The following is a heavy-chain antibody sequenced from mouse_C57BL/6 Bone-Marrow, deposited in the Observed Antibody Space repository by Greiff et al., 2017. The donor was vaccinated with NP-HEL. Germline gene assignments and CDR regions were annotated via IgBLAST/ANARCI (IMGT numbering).Heavy chain of an antibody. CDR2: IYPSDSET. CDR3: GRGYYYGSSYGNFDV. CDR1: GYTFTSYW. J-gene: IGHJ1*03. V-gene: IGHV1-61*01. Sequence: QVQLQQPGAELVRPGSSVKLSCKASGYTFTSYWMDWVKQRPGQGLEWIGNIYPSDSETHYNQKFKDKATLTVDKSSSTAYMQLSRLTSEDSAVYYGGRGYYYGSSYGNFDVWGTGTTVTVSS. D-gene: IGHD1-1*01.